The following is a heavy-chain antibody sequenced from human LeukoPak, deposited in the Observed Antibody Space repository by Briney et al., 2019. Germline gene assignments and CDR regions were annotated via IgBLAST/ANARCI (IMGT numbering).Heavy chain of an antibody. CDR2: ISGSGGST. CDR1: GFTFSSYG. Sequence: GGSLRLSCAASGFTFSSYGMSWVRQAPGKGLEWVSAISGSGGSTYYADSVKGRFTISRDNSKNTLYLQMNSLRAEDTAVYYCAKDEGYDYVWGSYPFGVFDYWGQGTLVTVSS. CDR3: AKDEGYDYVWGSYPFGVFDY. V-gene: IGHV3-23*01. J-gene: IGHJ4*02. D-gene: IGHD3-16*02.